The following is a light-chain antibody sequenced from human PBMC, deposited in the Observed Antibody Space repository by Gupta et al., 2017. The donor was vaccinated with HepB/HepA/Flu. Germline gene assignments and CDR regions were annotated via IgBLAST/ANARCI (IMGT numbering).Light chain of an antibody. J-gene: IGLJ3*02. V-gene: IGLV2-14*01. CDR1: SSDVGGYNF. CDR2: YVN. Sequence: QSALTQPASVSGSPGQSINISCTGTSSDVGGYNFVSWFQQYPGKAPKLIIYYVNNRPSVVSYRFSGSKSGNTASLTISGLQAEDEADYYCSSYTTSSTWVFGGGTMLTVL. CDR3: SSYTTSSTWV.